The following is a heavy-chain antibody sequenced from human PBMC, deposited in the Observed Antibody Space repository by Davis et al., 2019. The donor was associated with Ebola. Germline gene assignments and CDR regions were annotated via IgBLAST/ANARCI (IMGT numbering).Heavy chain of an antibody. Sequence: GGSLRLSCAASGFTFSSYWMSWVRQAPGKGLEWVANIKQDGSEKYYVDSVKGRFTISRDNAKNSLYLQMNSLRAEDTAVYYCAREVVPAAIGYGMDVWGQGTTVTVSS. D-gene: IGHD2-2*01. V-gene: IGHV3-7*01. CDR1: GFTFSSYW. J-gene: IGHJ6*02. CDR3: AREVVPAAIGYGMDV. CDR2: IKQDGSEK.